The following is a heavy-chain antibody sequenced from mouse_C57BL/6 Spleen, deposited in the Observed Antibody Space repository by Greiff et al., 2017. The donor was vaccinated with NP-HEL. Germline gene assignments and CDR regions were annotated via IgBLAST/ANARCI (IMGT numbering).Heavy chain of an antibody. V-gene: IGHV1-82*01. D-gene: IGHD1-1*01. J-gene: IGHJ2*01. Sequence: VQLQQSGPELVKPGASVKISCKASGYAFSSSWMNWVKQRPGKGLEWIGRIYPGDGDTNYNGKFKGKATLTADKSSSTAYMQLSSLTSEDSAVYFCARSPYYYGSRSDYWGQVTTLTVSS. CDR2: IYPGDGDT. CDR1: GYAFSSSW. CDR3: ARSPYYYGSRSDY.